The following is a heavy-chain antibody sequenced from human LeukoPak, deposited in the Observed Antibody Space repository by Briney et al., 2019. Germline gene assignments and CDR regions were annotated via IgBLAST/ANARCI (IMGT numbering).Heavy chain of an antibody. CDR2: IWYDGSNK. D-gene: IGHD4-23*01. V-gene: IGHV3-33*01. Sequence: PGGSLRLSCAASGFTFSSYGMHWVRQAPGKGLEWVAVIWYDGSNKYYADSVKGRFTISRDNSKSTLYLQMNSLRAEDTAVYYCARDFVYGGRALDYWGQGTLVTVSS. CDR3: ARDFVYGGRALDY. CDR1: GFTFSSYG. J-gene: IGHJ4*02.